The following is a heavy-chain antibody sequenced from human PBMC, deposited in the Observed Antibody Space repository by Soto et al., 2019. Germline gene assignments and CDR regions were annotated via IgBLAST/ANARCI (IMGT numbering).Heavy chain of an antibody. CDR1: GYTFTSYG. D-gene: IGHD6-19*01. CDR2: ISAYNGNT. V-gene: IGHV1-18*01. Sequence: ASVKVSCKASGYTFTSYGISWARQAPGQGLEWMGWISAYNGNTNYAQKLQGRVTMTTDTSTSTAYMELRSLRSDDTAVYYCARDVGTMYSSGWYGYWGQGALVTVSS. J-gene: IGHJ4*02. CDR3: ARDVGTMYSSGWYGY.